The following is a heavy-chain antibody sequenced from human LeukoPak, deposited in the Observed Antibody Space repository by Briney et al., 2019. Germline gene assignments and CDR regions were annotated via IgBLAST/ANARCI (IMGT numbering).Heavy chain of an antibody. CDR1: GGTFCSYA. CDR2: INPLNGHT. CDR3: AREGDFGSYPFDY. D-gene: IGHD3-3*01. Sequence: GASVKVSCKASGGTFCSYAISWVRQAPGQGLEWMGWINPLNGHTDYAQKFQGRVTMTRDTNTGTLYMELRSLRSDDTAVYYCAREGDFGSYPFDYWGQGTLVIVAS. V-gene: IGHV1-18*01. J-gene: IGHJ4*02.